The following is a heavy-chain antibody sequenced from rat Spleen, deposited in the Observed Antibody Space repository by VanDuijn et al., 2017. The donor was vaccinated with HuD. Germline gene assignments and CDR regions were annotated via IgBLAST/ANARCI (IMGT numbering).Heavy chain of an antibody. CDR3: ARLRNRYYFDY. CDR2: IWTGGST. Sequence: QVQLKESGPGLVQPSQTLSLTCTVSGLSLTSNSVSWIRQPPGKGLEWMGVIWTGGSTEYNSALKSRLSISSDTSKSQVFLKMNSLQTEDTAMYFCARLRNRYYFDYWGQGVMVTVSS. J-gene: IGHJ2*01. CDR1: GLSLTSNS. V-gene: IGHV2-47*01. D-gene: IGHD4-3*01.